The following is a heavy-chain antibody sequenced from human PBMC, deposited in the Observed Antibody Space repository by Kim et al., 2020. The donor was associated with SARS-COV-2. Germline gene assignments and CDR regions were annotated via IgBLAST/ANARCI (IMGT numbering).Heavy chain of an antibody. CDR2: ISGSATIK. Sequence: GGSLRLSCAASGFTFSSYAMSWVRQAPGKGLEWVSAISGSATIKDYADSVKGRFTISRDNSKNTLYLQMNSLRAEDTAIYYCAKDPQGGSVNWFDPWGQGTLVTVSS. D-gene: IGHD2-15*01. V-gene: IGHV3-23*01. J-gene: IGHJ5*02. CDR1: GFTFSSYA. CDR3: AKDPQGGSVNWFDP.